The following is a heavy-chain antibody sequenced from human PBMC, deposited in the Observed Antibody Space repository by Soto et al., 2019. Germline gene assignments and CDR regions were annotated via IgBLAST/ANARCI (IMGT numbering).Heavy chain of an antibody. CDR3: AKGSTMGRGVPSSLDY. D-gene: IGHD3-10*01. Sequence: VGSLRLSCGASGFIFSNGMHWVRQAPGKGLEWVAIVSYDGTNKYYADSVKGRFTISRDNSKNTLYLQMNSLRAEDTAVYYCAKGSTMGRGVPSSLDYWGQGPLVTGSS. V-gene: IGHV3-30*18. CDR1: GFIFSNG. CDR2: VSYDGTNK. J-gene: IGHJ4*02.